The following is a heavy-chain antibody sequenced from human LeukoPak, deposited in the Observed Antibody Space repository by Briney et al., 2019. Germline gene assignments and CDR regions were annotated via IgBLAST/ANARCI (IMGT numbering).Heavy chain of an antibody. J-gene: IGHJ4*02. V-gene: IGHV3-23*01. CDR2: ISGSGGST. Sequence: GGSLRLSCAASGFTFSSYGMSWVRQAPGKGLEWVSAISGSGGSTYYADSVKGRFTISRDNSKNTLYLQMNSLRAEDTAVYYCARQDGIQGFDYWGQGTLVTVSS. D-gene: IGHD1-14*01. CDR1: GFTFSSYG. CDR3: ARQDGIQGFDY.